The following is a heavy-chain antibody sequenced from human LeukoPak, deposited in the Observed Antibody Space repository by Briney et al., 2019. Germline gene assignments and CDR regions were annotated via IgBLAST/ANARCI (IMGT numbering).Heavy chain of an antibody. D-gene: IGHD2-15*01. Sequence: SETLSLTCAVYGGSFSGYYWSWIRQPPGKGLEWIGEINHSGSTNYNPSLKSRVTISVDTSKNQFSLKLSSVTAADTAVYYCAREKYCSGGSCYDDAFDIWGQGTMVTVSS. CDR3: AREKYCSGGSCYDDAFDI. V-gene: IGHV4-34*01. J-gene: IGHJ3*02. CDR1: GGSFSGYY. CDR2: INHSGST.